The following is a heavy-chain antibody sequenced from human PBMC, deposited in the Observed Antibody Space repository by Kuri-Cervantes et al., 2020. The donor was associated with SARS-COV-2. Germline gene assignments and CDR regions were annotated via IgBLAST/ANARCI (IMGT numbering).Heavy chain of an antibody. CDR2: IYYSGST. D-gene: IGHD6-19*01. CDR1: GYSISSGYY. V-gene: IGHV4-38-2*02. J-gene: IGHJ4*02. Sequence: SETLSLTCTVSGYSISSGYYWGWIRQPPGKGLEWIGSIYYSGSTYYNPSLKSRVTISVDTSKNQFSLKLSSVTAADTAVYYCARAGIGAVAGSFDYWGQGTLVTVSS. CDR3: ARAGIGAVAGSFDY.